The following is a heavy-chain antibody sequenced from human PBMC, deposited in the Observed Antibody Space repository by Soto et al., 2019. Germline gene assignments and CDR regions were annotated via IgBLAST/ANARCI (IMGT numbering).Heavy chain of an antibody. D-gene: IGHD6-19*01. Sequence: QVQLQESGPGLVKPSGTLSLTCAVSGGSISSSNWWSWVRQPPGQGLEWIGEIYNSGSTNYNPSLKSRVTMSVDKSKNQFSLKLSSVTAADTAVYYCARVAVAGTRIDYWGQGTLVTVSS. CDR3: ARVAVAGTRIDY. CDR1: GGSISSSNW. CDR2: IYNSGST. J-gene: IGHJ4*02. V-gene: IGHV4-4*02.